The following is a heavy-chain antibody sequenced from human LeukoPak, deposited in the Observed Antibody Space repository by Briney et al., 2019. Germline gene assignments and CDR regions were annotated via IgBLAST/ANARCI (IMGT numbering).Heavy chain of an antibody. V-gene: IGHV3-23*01. Sequence: GGSLRLSCAASGFTFSSYAMSWVRQAPGKGLEWVSAISGSGGSTYYADSVKGRFTISRDNSKNTLYLQMNSLRAEDTAVYYCAKDGGTNYDILTGYSIVNYFDYWGQGTLVTVSS. CDR2: ISGSGGST. J-gene: IGHJ4*02. CDR1: GFTFSSYA. D-gene: IGHD3-9*01. CDR3: AKDGGTNYDILTGYSIVNYFDY.